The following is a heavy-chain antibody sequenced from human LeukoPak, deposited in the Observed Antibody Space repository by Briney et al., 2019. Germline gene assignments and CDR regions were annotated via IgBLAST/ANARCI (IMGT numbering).Heavy chain of an antibody. Sequence: GGSLRLSCAASGFTFSSYAMSWVRQAPGKGLEWVSAISGSGGSTYYADSVKGRFTISRDNSKNTLYLQMNSLRVEDTAVYYCAKGQTIYYYMDVWGKGTTVTVSS. CDR3: AKGQTIYYYMDV. CDR1: GFTFSSYA. CDR2: ISGSGGST. D-gene: IGHD1/OR15-1a*01. V-gene: IGHV3-23*01. J-gene: IGHJ6*03.